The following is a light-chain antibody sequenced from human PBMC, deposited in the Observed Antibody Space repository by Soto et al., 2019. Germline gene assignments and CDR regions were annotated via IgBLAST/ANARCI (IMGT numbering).Light chain of an antibody. Sequence: EIVMTQSPATLSVSPGERATLSCRASQSVSSNLAWYQQKPGQAPRLLIYGASTRATGIPARFSGSGSGTEFTLTSSSLHSEDFAFYYCQQYNNWRTFGQGTKVEIK. CDR1: QSVSSN. J-gene: IGKJ1*01. V-gene: IGKV3-15*01. CDR2: GAS. CDR3: QQYNNWRT.